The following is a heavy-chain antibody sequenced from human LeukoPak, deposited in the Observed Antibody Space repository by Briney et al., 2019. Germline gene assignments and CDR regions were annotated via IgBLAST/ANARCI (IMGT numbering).Heavy chain of an antibody. Sequence: PGGSLRLSCAASGFTFSSYGMHWVRQAPGKGLEWVAGMSYDGSNKYYADSVKGRFTISRDNSKNTLDLQMNSLRTEDTAVYYCAKETLLSFDYWGQGTLVTVSS. CDR3: AKETLLSFDY. D-gene: IGHD2-15*01. CDR2: MSYDGSNK. V-gene: IGHV3-30*18. CDR1: GFTFSSYG. J-gene: IGHJ4*02.